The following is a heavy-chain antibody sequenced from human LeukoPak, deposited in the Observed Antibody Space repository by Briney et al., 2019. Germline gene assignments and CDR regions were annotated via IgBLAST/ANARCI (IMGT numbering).Heavy chain of an antibody. J-gene: IGHJ4*02. CDR3: AKAPYYYDSSGFYYFDY. V-gene: IGHV3-30*02. CDR2: IRYDGSNK. D-gene: IGHD3-22*01. CDR1: GFTFSSYG. Sequence: GGSLRLSCAASGFTFSSYGMHWVRQAPGKGLEWVAFIRYDGSNKYYADSVKGRFTISRDSSKNTLYLQMNSLGAEDTAVYYCAKAPYYYDSSGFYYFDYWGQGTLVTVSS.